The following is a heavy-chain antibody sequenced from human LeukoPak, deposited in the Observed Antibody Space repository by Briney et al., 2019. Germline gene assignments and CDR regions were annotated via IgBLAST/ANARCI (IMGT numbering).Heavy chain of an antibody. Sequence: KPSETLSLTCTVSGGPITSTSYYWGWIRQSPGKGLEWIGSIYFRGNTYYNPSLKSRVTISVDTSKNQFSLKMTSVTAADTSVYYCAGDYFDTNMGFDPWGQGTLVTVSS. CDR1: GGPITSTSYY. CDR3: AGDYFDTNMGFDP. D-gene: IGHD3-9*01. V-gene: IGHV4-39*01. J-gene: IGHJ5*02. CDR2: IYFRGNT.